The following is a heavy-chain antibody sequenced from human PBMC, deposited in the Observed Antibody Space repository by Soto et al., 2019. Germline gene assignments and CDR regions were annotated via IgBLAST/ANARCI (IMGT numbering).Heavy chain of an antibody. CDR1: CGSISSSNW. Sequence: SETLSLTCAVSCGSISSSNWWSWVRQPPGKGLEWIGEIYHSGSTNYNPSLKSRVTISVDKSKNQFSLKLSSVTAADTAVYYCARDSGIAAAGTNYYYYGMDVWGQGTTVTVSS. CDR3: ARDSGIAAAGTNYYYYGMDV. V-gene: IGHV4-4*02. CDR2: IYHSGST. D-gene: IGHD6-13*01. J-gene: IGHJ6*02.